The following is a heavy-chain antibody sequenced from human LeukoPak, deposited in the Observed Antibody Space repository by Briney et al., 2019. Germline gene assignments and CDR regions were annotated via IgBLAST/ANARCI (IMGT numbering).Heavy chain of an antibody. Sequence: ASEKVSCKASGYTFTGYYMHWVRQAPGQGLEWMGWINPNSGGTNYAQKFQGRVTMTRDTSISTAYTELSRLRSDDTAVYYCARDTAHDYYDSSGYGDDWGQGTLVTVSS. J-gene: IGHJ4*02. D-gene: IGHD3-22*01. CDR2: INPNSGGT. CDR3: ARDTAHDYYDSSGYGDD. CDR1: GYTFTGYY. V-gene: IGHV1-2*02.